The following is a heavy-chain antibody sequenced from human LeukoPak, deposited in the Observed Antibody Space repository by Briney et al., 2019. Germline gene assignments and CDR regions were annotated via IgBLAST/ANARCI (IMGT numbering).Heavy chain of an antibody. D-gene: IGHD5-18*01. CDR1: GGSISSSSYY. CDR3: ARVQRYSYGIDY. J-gene: IGHJ4*02. CDR2: IYYSGST. Sequence: SETLSLTCTVSGGSISSSSYYWGWIRQPPGKGLEWIGSIYYSGSTYYNPSLKSRVTISVDTSKNQFSLKLSSVTAADTAVYYCARVQRYSYGIDYWGQGTLVTVSS. V-gene: IGHV4-39*07.